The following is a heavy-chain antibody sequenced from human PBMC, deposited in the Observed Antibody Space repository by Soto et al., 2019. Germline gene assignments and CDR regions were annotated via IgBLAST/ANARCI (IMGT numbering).Heavy chain of an antibody. CDR3: ARDTDSGYGDDAFDI. Sequence: SETLSLTCTVSGGSISSSSYYWGWIRQPPGKGLEWIGSIHYSGSTYYNPSLRSRVTISVDTSKNQFSLKLSSVTAADTAVYYCARDTDSGYGDDAFDIWGQGTIVTVSS. CDR1: GGSISSSSYY. CDR2: IHYSGST. V-gene: IGHV4-39*02. D-gene: IGHD5-12*01. J-gene: IGHJ3*02.